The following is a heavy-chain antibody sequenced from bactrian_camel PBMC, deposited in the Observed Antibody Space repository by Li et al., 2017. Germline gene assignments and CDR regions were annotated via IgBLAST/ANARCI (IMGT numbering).Heavy chain of an antibody. J-gene: IGHJ4*01. D-gene: IGHD3*01. CDR3: AAVRPLGGDVLREGGYRY. V-gene: IGHV3S31*01. Sequence: VQLVESGGGSVQSGGSMRLSCAASGTLDFSYCMGWFRQAPEKEREGDAAVDSRGDRTFIADSVRGRFTISRDNAQNTIYLQMNSLRPEDTATYYCAAVRPLGGDVLREGGYRYWGQGTQVTVS. CDR1: GTLDFSYC. CDR2: VDSRGDRT.